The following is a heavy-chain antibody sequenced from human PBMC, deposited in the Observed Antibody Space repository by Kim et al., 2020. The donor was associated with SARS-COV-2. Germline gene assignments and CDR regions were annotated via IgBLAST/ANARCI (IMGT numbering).Heavy chain of an antibody. CDR3: ARLNYYDSSVYYEVDY. CDR1: GGSISSSSYY. CDR2: IYYSGSS. D-gene: IGHD3-22*01. J-gene: IGHJ4*01. Sequence: SETLSLTCTVSGGSISSSSYYWGWIRQPPGKGLVWIGSIYYSGSSYYNPSLKSRITISVDTTKNQFSLKLSSVTAAAAAEYSCARLNYYDSSVYYEVDY. V-gene: IGHV4-39*01.